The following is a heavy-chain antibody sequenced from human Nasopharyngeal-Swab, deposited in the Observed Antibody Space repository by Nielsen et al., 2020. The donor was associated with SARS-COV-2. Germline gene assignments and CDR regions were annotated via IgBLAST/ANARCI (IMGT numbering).Heavy chain of an antibody. D-gene: IGHD6-13*01. J-gene: IGHJ4*02. CDR3: AKGYSSSWFPFDY. CDR1: GLTVSSTY. Sequence: GGSLRLSCAVSGLTVSSTYMSWVRQAPGKGLEWVSTIRAAGDSTFYADSVKGQFTISRDKSKNTVYLQMNSLRAEDTAVYYCAKGYSSSWFPFDYWGQGTLVTVSS. V-gene: IGHV3-23*01. CDR2: IRAAGDST.